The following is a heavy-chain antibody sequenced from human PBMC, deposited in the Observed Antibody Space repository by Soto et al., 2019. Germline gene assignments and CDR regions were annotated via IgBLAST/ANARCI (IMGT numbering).Heavy chain of an antibody. CDR3: VGLGAFDI. V-gene: IGHV1-69*02. CDR2: IIPILGIA. Sequence: QVQLVQSGAEVKKPGSSVKVSCKASGGTFSSYTISWVRQAPGQGLEWMGRIIPILGIANYAQKFQGRVTITADKSTRPAYMELSSLGSEDTAVYYCVGLGAFDIWGQGTMVTVSS. J-gene: IGHJ3*02. D-gene: IGHD1-26*01. CDR1: GGTFSSYT.